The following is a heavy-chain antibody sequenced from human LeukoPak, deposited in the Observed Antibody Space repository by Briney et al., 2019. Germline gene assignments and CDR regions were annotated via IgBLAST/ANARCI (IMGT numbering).Heavy chain of an antibody. V-gene: IGHV3-30*02. CDR2: MRYDGSNK. J-gene: IGHJ3*02. Sequence: GGSLRLSCAASGFTFSSYGMHWVRQAPGKGLEWVAFMRYDGSNKYYADSVKGRFTISRDNSKNTLYLQMNSLRAEDTAVYYCAKSYLTPLYCSSTSCHDAFDIWGQGTMVTVSS. D-gene: IGHD2-2*01. CDR3: AKSYLTPLYCSSTSCHDAFDI. CDR1: GFTFSSYG.